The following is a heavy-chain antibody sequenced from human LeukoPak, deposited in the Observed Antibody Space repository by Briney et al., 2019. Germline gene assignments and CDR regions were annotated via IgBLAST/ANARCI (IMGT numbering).Heavy chain of an antibody. V-gene: IGHV4-34*01. Sequence: TSETLSLTCAVYGGSFSGYYWSWIRQPPGKGLEWIGEINHSGSTNCNPSLKSRVTISVDTSKNQFSLKLSSVTAADTAVYYCARTTTLFYYYGMDVWGQGTTVTVSS. J-gene: IGHJ6*02. CDR2: INHSGST. D-gene: IGHD1-1*01. CDR1: GGSFSGYY. CDR3: ARTTTLFYYYGMDV.